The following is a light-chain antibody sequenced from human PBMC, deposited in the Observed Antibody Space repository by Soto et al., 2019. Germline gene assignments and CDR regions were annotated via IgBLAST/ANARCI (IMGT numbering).Light chain of an antibody. CDR1: QSVSSY. J-gene: IGKJ1*01. CDR3: QQRSNWPRWT. V-gene: IGKV3-11*01. Sequence: EIVLTQSPATLSLSPGERATLSCRASQSVSSYLAWYQQKPGQAPRLLIYDASNRVTGIPARFSGSGSGTDFTLSIGSLESEDFAVYNCQQRSNWPRWTVGQGTKVVIK. CDR2: DAS.